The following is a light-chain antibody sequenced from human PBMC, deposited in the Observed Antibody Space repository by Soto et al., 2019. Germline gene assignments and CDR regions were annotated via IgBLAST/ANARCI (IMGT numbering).Light chain of an antibody. Sequence: QSLGTQPPSASATPGQRFTISCSGSVSNIGSTYVDWYQQLPGAAPKLLIYRNNQRPSGVPDRFSGSKSGTSASLAISGLRSEDEADYHCASWDDSLNHWVFGGGTKVTVL. CDR1: VSNIGSTY. V-gene: IGLV1-47*01. CDR2: RNN. J-gene: IGLJ3*02. CDR3: ASWDDSLNHWV.